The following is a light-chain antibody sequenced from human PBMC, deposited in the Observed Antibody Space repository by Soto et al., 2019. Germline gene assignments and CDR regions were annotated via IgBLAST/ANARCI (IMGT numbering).Light chain of an antibody. CDR3: QQRSQWPPLT. CDR2: DAS. CDR1: QSISNY. V-gene: IGKV3-11*01. Sequence: EIVLTQSPGTLSLSPGERATLSCRASQSISNYLAWYQHKPGQAPRLLISDASERASGVPARFSGSGSVTDFTLTISSLEPEDFAVYYCQQRSQWPPLTFGGGTTVEIK. J-gene: IGKJ4*01.